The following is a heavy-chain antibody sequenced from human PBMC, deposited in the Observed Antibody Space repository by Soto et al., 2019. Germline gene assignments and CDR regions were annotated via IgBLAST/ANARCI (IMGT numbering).Heavy chain of an antibody. D-gene: IGHD6-6*01. Sequence: ASVKVSCKASGYTFTSYYMHWVRQAPGQGLEWMGIINPSGGSTSYAQKFQGRVTMTRDTSTSTVYMELISLRSEDTAVYYCARAYSSSAPYYYYGMDVCGQGTTVTGSS. CDR1: GYTFTSYY. J-gene: IGHJ6*02. V-gene: IGHV1-46*01. CDR2: INPSGGST. CDR3: ARAYSSSAPYYYYGMDV.